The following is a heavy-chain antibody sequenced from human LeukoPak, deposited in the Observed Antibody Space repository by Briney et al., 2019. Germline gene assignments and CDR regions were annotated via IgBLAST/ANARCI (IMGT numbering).Heavy chain of an antibody. D-gene: IGHD1-26*01. Sequence: GGSLRLSCATSGFTFSSFEMNWVRQAPGKGLEWVSYISSTGNTIYYADSVKGRFTISRDNSKNTLYLEMNSLRAEDTAIYYCAKMKGHPLPKYYMDVWGQGTTVTVSS. CDR2: ISSTGNTI. CDR3: AKMKGHPLPKYYMDV. J-gene: IGHJ6*01. V-gene: IGHV3-48*03. CDR1: GFTFSSFE.